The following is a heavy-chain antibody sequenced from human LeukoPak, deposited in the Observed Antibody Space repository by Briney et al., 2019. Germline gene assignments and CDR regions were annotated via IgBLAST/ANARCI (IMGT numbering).Heavy chain of an antibody. CDR2: ISSSSSYI. V-gene: IGHV3-21*01. CDR3: ARDLTVGATVRYFDY. CDR1: GFTFSSYS. Sequence: GGSLRLSCAASGFTFSSYSMNWVRQAPGKGLEWVSSISSSSSYIYYADSVKDRFTISRDNAKNSLYLQMNSLRAEDTAVYYCARDLTVGATVRYFDYWGQGTLVTVSS. J-gene: IGHJ4*02. D-gene: IGHD1-26*01.